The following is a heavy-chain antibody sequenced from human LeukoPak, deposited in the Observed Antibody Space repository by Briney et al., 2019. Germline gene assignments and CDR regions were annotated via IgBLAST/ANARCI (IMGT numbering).Heavy chain of an antibody. D-gene: IGHD4-17*01. Sequence: HPGGSLRLSCAASGFTFSSYWMSWVRQAPGKGLEWVANIKQDGSEKYYVDSVKGRFTISRDNAKNSLYLQMNSLRAEDTAVYYCTRRGEGGYDLYGDYKFDYWGQGTLVTVSS. J-gene: IGHJ4*02. CDR1: GFTFSSYW. CDR3: TRRGEGGYDLYGDYKFDY. V-gene: IGHV3-7*03. CDR2: IKQDGSEK.